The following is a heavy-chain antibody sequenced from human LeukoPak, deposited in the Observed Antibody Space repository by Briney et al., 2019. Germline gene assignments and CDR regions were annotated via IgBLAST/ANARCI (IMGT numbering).Heavy chain of an antibody. CDR1: GFTFSSYG. CDR3: ARGPHGGFVIIPTEF. V-gene: IGHV3-30*03. CDR2: ISYDGSNK. Sequence: GGSLRLSCAASGFTFSSYGMHWVRQAPGKGLEWVAVISYDGSNKYYADSVKGRFTISRDNSKNTLYLQMNSLRAEDTAVYYCARGPHGGFVIIPTEFWGQGTLVTVSS. D-gene: IGHD3-3*01. J-gene: IGHJ4*02.